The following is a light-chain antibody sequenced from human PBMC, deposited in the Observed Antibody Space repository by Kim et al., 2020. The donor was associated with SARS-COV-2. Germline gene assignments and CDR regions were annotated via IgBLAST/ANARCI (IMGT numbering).Light chain of an antibody. CDR3: QSYDSSLSGFV. V-gene: IGLV1-40*01. J-gene: IGLJ1*01. CDR2: DDI. CDR1: HSNIGAGYD. Sequence: QSALTQPPSVSGAPGQRVTVSCTGTHSNIGAGYDVHWYQQFPGMAPKLLIYDDINRPSGVPDRFSGSKSGSTASLVITGLQPEDEADYYCQSYDSSLSGFVFGSGTKVTVL.